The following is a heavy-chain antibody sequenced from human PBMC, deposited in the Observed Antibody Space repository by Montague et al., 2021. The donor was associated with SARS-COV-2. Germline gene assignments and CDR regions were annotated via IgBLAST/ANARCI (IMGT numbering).Heavy chain of an antibody. V-gene: IGHV3-43*02. Sequence: SLRLSCAASGFTFDDFAMHWVRQAPGKGLEWISFIRGDGGNTYYRDSVKGRFTISRDNNKNILYLQMNSLRIEDTALYYCVKDAGSGASTHNCFDPWGQGTMVTVSS. J-gene: IGHJ5*02. CDR1: GFTFDDFA. D-gene: IGHD1-26*01. CDR2: IRGDGGNT. CDR3: VKDAGSGASTHNCFDP.